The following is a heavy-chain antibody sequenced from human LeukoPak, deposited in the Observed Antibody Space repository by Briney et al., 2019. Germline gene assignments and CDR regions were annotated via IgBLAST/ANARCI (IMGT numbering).Heavy chain of an antibody. V-gene: IGHV4-39*07. CDR1: GSSISSSSYY. J-gene: IGHJ3*02. D-gene: IGHD6-19*01. CDR2: IYYSVGT. Sequence: SETLSLTCTVSGSSISSSSYYWGSVREPPGKGLEWIWSIYYSVGTYYNTSLKSGVTISVDTSKNQCSLKLSSVTAPETAVYSCARVEIAVAGPDAFDIWGQGKLVTVSS. CDR3: ARVEIAVAGPDAFDI.